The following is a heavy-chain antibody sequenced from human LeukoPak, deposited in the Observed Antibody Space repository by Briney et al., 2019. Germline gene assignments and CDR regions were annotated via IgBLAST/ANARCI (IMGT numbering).Heavy chain of an antibody. Sequence: PETLSLTCTVSGGSVSSSSYYWGWIRQPPGKGLEWIGSISYSGTNYNNPSLKSRVSVSIDTSKNQFSVKLTSVAAADTAMYYCASLGTLRFWGQGTLVTVSS. CDR3: ASLGTLRF. CDR2: ISYSGTN. V-gene: IGHV4-39*01. D-gene: IGHD3-10*01. CDR1: GGSVSSSSYY. J-gene: IGHJ4*02.